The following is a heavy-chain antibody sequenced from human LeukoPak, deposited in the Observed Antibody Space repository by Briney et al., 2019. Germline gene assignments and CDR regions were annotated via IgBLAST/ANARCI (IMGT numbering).Heavy chain of an antibody. D-gene: IGHD4/OR15-4a*01. CDR2: ISDSDDST. CDR3: AKSLRGYGGYDY. J-gene: IGHJ4*02. Sequence: GGSLRLSCAASGFTFTNFAMSWVRQAPGKGLESVATISDSDDSTYYADSVMGRFTISRDKSKNTLYLEMTSLRAEDTAIYYCAKSLRGYGGYDYWGQGTQVTVS. V-gene: IGHV3-23*01. CDR1: GFTFTNFA.